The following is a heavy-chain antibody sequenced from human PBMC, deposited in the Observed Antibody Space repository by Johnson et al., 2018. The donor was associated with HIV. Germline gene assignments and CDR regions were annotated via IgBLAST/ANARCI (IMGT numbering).Heavy chain of an antibody. CDR1: GFTFSSYG. CDR2: VSYDGSKK. V-gene: IGHV3-30*18. J-gene: IGHJ3*02. D-gene: IGHD6-19*01. Sequence: QVQLVESGGGVVQPGGSLRLSCVASGFTFSSYGMHWVRQAPGKGLEWVAIVSYDGSKKYYPDSVKGRFTISRDNSKNTLYLQMNSLRAEDTAVYYCAKDQRGWFIAGAFDIWGQGTMVTVSS. CDR3: AKDQRGWFIAGAFDI.